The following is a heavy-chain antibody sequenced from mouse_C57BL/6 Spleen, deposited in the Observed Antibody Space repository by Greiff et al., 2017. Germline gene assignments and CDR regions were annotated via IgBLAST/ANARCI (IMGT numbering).Heavy chain of an antibody. Sequence: EVHLVESEGGLVQPGSSMKLSCTASGFTFTDYYMAWVRQVPEKGLEWVANINSDGSSTYYLDSLKSRFIISRDNAKNVLFLQMSSLKAEDTATYYCARDNRSYFGYWGQGTTLTVSS. V-gene: IGHV5-16*01. CDR2: INSDGSST. CDR1: GFTFTDYY. CDR3: ARDNRSYFGY. J-gene: IGHJ2*01.